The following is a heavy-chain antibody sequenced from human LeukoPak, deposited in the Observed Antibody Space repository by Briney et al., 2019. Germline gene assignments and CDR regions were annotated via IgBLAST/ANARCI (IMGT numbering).Heavy chain of an antibody. CDR2: IIPIFGTA. CDR3: ARAPLGIVGATTGADYYYYYGMDV. CDR1: GGTFSSYA. J-gene: IGHJ6*02. D-gene: IGHD1-26*01. V-gene: IGHV1-69*13. Sequence: SVKVSCKASGGTFSSYAISWVRQAPGQGLEWMGGIIPIFGTANYAQKFQGRVTITADESTSTAYMELSSLRSEDTAVYYCARAPLGIVGATTGADYYYYYGMDVWGQGTTVTVSS.